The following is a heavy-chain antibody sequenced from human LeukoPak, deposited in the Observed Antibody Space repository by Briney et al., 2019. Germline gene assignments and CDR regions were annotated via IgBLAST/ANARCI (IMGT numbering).Heavy chain of an antibody. V-gene: IGHV3-33*01. Sequence: GGSLRLSCAASGFTFSNYGMHWVRQAPGKGLQWVAVIWFDGSEKYYADAVKGRFTISRDNFKNTLNLQMNSLRAEDTAMYYCARGMLSMNWFDPWGQGTLVTVSS. CDR1: GFTFSNYG. CDR3: ARGMLSMNWFDP. D-gene: IGHD2-8*01. CDR2: IWFDGSEK. J-gene: IGHJ5*02.